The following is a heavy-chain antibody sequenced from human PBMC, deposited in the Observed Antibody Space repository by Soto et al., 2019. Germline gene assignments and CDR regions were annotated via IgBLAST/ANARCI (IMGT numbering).Heavy chain of an antibody. Sequence: PGESLKISCKGSGYSFTSYWIGWVRQMPGKGLEWMGIIYPGDSDTRYSPSFQGQVTISADKSISTAYLQWSSLKASDTAMYYCARVDTPYCGGDCYFDYWGQGTLVTVSS. CDR2: IYPGDSDT. CDR3: ARVDTPYCGGDCYFDY. J-gene: IGHJ4*02. D-gene: IGHD2-21*02. CDR1: GYSFTSYW. V-gene: IGHV5-51*01.